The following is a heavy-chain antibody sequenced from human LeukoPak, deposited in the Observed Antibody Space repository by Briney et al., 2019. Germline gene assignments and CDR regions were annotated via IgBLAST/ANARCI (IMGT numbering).Heavy chain of an antibody. CDR1: GGSISSGSYY. D-gene: IGHD3-22*01. J-gene: IGHJ3*02. V-gene: IGHV4-61*02. CDR2: IYTSGST. Sequence: SETLSLTCTVSGGSISSGSYYWSWLRQPAGKGLEWIGRIYTSGSTNYNPSLKSRVTISVDTSKNQFSLKLSSVTAADTAVYYCARLLLHYYDRVGAFDIWGQGTMVTVSS. CDR3: ARLLLHYYDRVGAFDI.